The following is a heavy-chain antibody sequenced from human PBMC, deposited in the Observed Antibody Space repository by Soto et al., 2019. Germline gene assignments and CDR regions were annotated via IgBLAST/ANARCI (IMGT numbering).Heavy chain of an antibody. J-gene: IGHJ4*02. CDR2: ILHGGIT. D-gene: IGHD3-22*01. V-gene: IGHV4-34*12. Sequence: RHPLEKRLKYIGEILHGGITNYSPALKSRVTISVDTSKNQFSLELSSATAADTAVYYCARPHYHSNTCYYFFDSWGLGTRVSGS. CDR3: ARPHYHSNTCYYFFDS.